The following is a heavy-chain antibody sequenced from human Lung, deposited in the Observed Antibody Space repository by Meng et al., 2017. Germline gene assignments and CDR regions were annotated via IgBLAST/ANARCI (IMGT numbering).Heavy chain of an antibody. CDR2: INPKSGDT. CDR3: ARDEDISAAGKLFGDY. CDR1: GYNFPDYY. J-gene: IGHJ4*02. Sequence: QVHVLQSGAEVKKPGAPVKASCKPSGYNFPDYYTHWVRRAPGQGLEWLGRINPKSGDTHYAQKFQARVTMTGDTSISTAYMELSGLRSDDTAMYYCARDEDISAAGKLFGDYWGQGTLVTVSS. D-gene: IGHD6-25*01. V-gene: IGHV1-2*06.